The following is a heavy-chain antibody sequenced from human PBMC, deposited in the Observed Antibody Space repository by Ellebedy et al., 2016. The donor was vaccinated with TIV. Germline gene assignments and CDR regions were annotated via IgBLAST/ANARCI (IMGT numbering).Heavy chain of an antibody. CDR2: MFSGGST. Sequence: GESLKISCAASGFPVSSNYMSWVRQAPGRGLEWVSVMFSGGSTYHSDSVKGRFTISRDSSKNTLYLQLNTLRAEDTAVFYCAKLQPYYYDSRGYPAVYFDHWGQGALVNVSS. V-gene: IGHV3-66*04. CDR1: GFPVSSNY. D-gene: IGHD3-22*01. J-gene: IGHJ4*02. CDR3: AKLQPYYYDSRGYPAVYFDH.